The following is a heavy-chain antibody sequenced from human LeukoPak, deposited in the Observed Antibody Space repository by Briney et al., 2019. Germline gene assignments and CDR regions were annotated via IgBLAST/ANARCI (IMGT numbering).Heavy chain of an antibody. V-gene: IGHV3-30-3*01. Sequence: AGGSLRLSCAASGFTFSTYTMDWVRQAPGKGLEWVAMISSDEANKYYADSVKGRFTISRDNSKNTLYLQMSSLRAEGTAMYYCARSDVNSGYDFLDYWGQGTLVTVSS. J-gene: IGHJ4*02. D-gene: IGHD5-12*01. CDR1: GFTFSTYT. CDR3: ARSDVNSGYDFLDY. CDR2: ISSDEANK.